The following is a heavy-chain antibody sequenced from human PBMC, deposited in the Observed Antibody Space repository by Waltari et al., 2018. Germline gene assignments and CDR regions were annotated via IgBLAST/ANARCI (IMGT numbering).Heavy chain of an antibody. CDR1: GFTLSSDW. CDR2: VNNDESDT. Sequence: EVQLVESGGGLVQPGGSLRLSCAASGFTLSSDWMHWVRQAPGKGLVWVSRVNNDESDTTYADSVKGRFTISRDNAKNTLYLEMNSLRAEDTAVYYCARDNGLSFDYWGQGTLVTVSS. J-gene: IGHJ4*02. CDR3: ARDNGLSFDY. V-gene: IGHV3-74*03. D-gene: IGHD3-16*01.